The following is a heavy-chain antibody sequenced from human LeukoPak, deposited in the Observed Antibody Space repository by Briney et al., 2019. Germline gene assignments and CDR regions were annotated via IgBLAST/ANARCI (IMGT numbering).Heavy chain of an antibody. CDR2: FFNTGST. Sequence: SETLSLTCTVSGDSISNYHWTWIRQPPGKGLEWIGCFFNTGSTTYNPSLKNRVTISVDTSKNQLSLRLSSVTAAGTAVYYCLGITTAGTLSGYRGQGTLVTVSS. CDR1: GDSISNYH. CDR3: LGITTAGTLSGY. V-gene: IGHV4-59*03. J-gene: IGHJ4*02. D-gene: IGHD6-13*01.